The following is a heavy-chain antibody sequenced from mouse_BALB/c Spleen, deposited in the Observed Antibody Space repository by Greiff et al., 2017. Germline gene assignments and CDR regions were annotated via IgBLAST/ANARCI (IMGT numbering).Heavy chain of an antibody. V-gene: IGHV5-6-5*01. D-gene: IGHD2-3*01. Sequence: DVKLQESGGGLVKPGGSLKLSCAASGFTFSSYAMSWVRQTPEKRLEWVASISSGGSTYYPDSVKGRFTISRDNARNILYLQMSSLRSEDTAMYYCARIDGSSWFAYWGQGTLVTVSA. J-gene: IGHJ3*01. CDR2: ISSGGST. CDR1: GFTFSSYA. CDR3: ARIDGSSWFAY.